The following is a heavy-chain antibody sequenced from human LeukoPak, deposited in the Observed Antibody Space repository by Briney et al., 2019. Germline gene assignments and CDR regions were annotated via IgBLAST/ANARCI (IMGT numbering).Heavy chain of an antibody. V-gene: IGHV3-23*01. J-gene: IGHJ4*02. CDR3: AKGGGAAAYAY. Sequence: GGSLRLSCAASGLTFSSYAMSWVRQAPGKGLEWVSGISNIGIGTYYADSVKGRFTISRDNSKNTLYLQMNSLRAEDTAVYYCAKGGGAAAYAYWGQGTLVTVSS. D-gene: IGHD2-2*01. CDR1: GLTFSSYA. CDR2: ISNIGIGT.